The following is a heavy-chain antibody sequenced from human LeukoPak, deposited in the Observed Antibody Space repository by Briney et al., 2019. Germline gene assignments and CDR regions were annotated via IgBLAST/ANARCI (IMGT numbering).Heavy chain of an antibody. CDR2: ITTSDGDT. V-gene: IGHV3-23*01. D-gene: IGHD7-27*01. CDR3: AKDGGLWVSAHWGDS. CDR1: GFTFSSYT. Sequence: HPGGSLRLSCAASGFTFSSYTMSWVRQAPGKGLEWVSTITTSDGDTHYADSVKGRFTVSRDNSKNTLYLQMNSLRAEDTAVYYCAKDGGLWVSAHWGDSWGRGTLVTVSS. J-gene: IGHJ4*02.